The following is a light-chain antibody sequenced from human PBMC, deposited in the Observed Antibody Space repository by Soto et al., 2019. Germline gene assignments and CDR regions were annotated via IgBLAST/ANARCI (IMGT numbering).Light chain of an antibody. CDR3: QQHYSTPLT. V-gene: IGKV4-1*01. CDR1: QIVLFTSNNKNY. CDR2: GAS. J-gene: IGKJ5*01. Sequence: DIVMTQSPDSLAVSLGERATINCESSQIVLFTSNNKNYLAWYQQKPGQPPKLLISGASTRESGVPDRFSGSGSGTDFTLTISSLQAEDVAVYYCQQHYSTPLTFGQGTRLEIK.